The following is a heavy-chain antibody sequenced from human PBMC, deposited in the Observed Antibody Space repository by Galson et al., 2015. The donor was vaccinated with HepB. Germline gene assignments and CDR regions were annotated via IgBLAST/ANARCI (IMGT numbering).Heavy chain of an antibody. V-gene: IGHV3-53*01. CDR3: ALNTREYCSGGSCYPGWFDP. D-gene: IGHD2-15*01. CDR2: IYSGGST. J-gene: IGHJ5*02. CDR1: GFTVSSNH. Sequence: SLRLSCAASGFTVSSNHMSWVRQAPGKGLEWVSVIYSGGSTYYADSVKGRFTISRDNSKNTLYLQMNSLRAEDTAVYYCALNTREYCSGGSCYPGWFDPWGQGTLVTVSS.